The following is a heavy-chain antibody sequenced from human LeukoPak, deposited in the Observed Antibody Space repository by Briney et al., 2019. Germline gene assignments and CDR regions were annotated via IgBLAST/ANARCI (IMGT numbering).Heavy chain of an antibody. CDR1: GGSITSSY. D-gene: IGHD3-9*01. V-gene: IGHV4-59*01. Sequence: SETLSLTCTASGGSITSSYWSWIRQSPGKGLEWIGYIHYTGSTNYNPSLKSRVTMLIDTSKNQFSLKLSSVTAADTGVYYCARGRYSAGDNWFDPWGQGTLVTVSS. CDR2: IHYTGST. J-gene: IGHJ5*02. CDR3: ARGRYSAGDNWFDP.